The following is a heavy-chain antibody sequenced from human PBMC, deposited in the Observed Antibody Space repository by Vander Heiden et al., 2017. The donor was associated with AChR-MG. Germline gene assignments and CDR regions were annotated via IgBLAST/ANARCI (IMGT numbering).Heavy chain of an antibody. CDR2: ISSSSSTI. D-gene: IGHD6-19*01. CDR1: GLTFSSNS. V-gene: IGHV3-48*01. CDR3: ARDGYSSGWYGGAFDI. Sequence: EVQLVESGGGLVQPGGSLRLSCAAPGLTFSSNSMNWDRQARGKGLEWVSYISSSSSTIYYADSVKGRFTISRDNAKNSLYLQMNSLRAEDTAVYYCARDGYSSGWYGGAFDIWGQGTMVTVSS. J-gene: IGHJ3*02.